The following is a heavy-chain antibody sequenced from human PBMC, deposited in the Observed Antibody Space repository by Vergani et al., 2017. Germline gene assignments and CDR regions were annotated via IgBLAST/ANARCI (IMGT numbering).Heavy chain of an antibody. CDR2: ISGSGGST. CDR3: AKSLDDFWSGCDY. J-gene: IGHJ4*02. D-gene: IGHD3-3*01. V-gene: IGHV3-23*01. Sequence: EVQLLESGGGLVQPGGSLRLSCAASGFTFSSYAMSWVRQAPGKGLEWVSAISGSGGSTYYADSVKGRFTISRENSKNTLYLQMNSLRAEDTAVYYCAKSLDDFWSGCDYWGQGTLVTVSS. CDR1: GFTFSSYA.